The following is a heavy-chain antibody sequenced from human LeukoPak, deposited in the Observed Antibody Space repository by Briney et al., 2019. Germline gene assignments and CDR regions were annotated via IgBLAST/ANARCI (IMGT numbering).Heavy chain of an antibody. J-gene: IGHJ4*02. D-gene: IGHD2-2*01. CDR2: INHSGST. Sequence: PESRSLTWAVYGGSFSGYYWSWIRQPPGKGLEWIGEINHSGSTNYNTSLKSRVTISVDTSKNQFSLKLSSVTAAEAAVYYCARSDIVVVPAARPGTFDYWGQGTLVTVSS. V-gene: IGHV4-34*01. CDR3: ARSDIVVVPAARPGTFDY. CDR1: GGSFSGYY.